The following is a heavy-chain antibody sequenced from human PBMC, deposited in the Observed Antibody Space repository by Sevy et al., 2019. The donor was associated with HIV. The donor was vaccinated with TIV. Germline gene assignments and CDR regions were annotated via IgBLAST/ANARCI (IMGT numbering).Heavy chain of an antibody. V-gene: IGHV3-48*02. J-gene: IGHJ5*02. Sequence: GGSLRLSCAASGFSFSSYSLSWVRQAPGKGLEWISYISTSSKTMHEADSVKGRFTISRDDAKNSLYLQMNSLRDEDMDVYYCARTGDSTGYYVWFDPWGQRTLVTVSS. CDR3: ARTGDSTGYYVWFDP. D-gene: IGHD3-22*01. CDR2: ISTSSKTM. CDR1: GFSFSSYS.